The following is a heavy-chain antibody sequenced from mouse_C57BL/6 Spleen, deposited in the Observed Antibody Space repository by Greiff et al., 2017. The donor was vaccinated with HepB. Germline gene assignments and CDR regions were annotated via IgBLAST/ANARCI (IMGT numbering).Heavy chain of an antibody. D-gene: IGHD2-12*01. CDR2: ISYDGSN. Sequence: DVKLQESGPGLVKPSQSLSLTCSVTGYSITSGYYWNWIRQFPGNKLEWMGYISYDGSNNYNPSLKNRISITRDTSKNQFFLKLNSVTTEDTATYYCARDYSAYFDVWGTGTTVTVSS. CDR1: GYSITSGYY. J-gene: IGHJ1*03. CDR3: ARDYSAYFDV. V-gene: IGHV3-6*01.